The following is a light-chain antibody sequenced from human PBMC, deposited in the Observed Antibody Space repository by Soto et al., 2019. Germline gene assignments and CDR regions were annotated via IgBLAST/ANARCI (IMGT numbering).Light chain of an antibody. Sequence: EVVLTQPPDTLSLSPGERATLSCRASQSVRNNYLAWYQQKPGQAPRFLIYDASSRATGIPDRFSGSGSGTDFTLTISRLEPEDFAVYYCQQYGSTPLTFGGGTKVDIK. CDR3: QQYGSTPLT. V-gene: IGKV3-20*01. CDR1: QSVRNNY. CDR2: DAS. J-gene: IGKJ4*01.